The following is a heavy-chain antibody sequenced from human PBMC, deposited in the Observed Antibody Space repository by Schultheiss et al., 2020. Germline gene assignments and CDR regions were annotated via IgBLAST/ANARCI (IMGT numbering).Heavy chain of an antibody. J-gene: IGHJ6*02. CDR3: AKERNRDFIVVVPAASERQTRWRGDYYYYGMDV. CDR2: IYPGDSDT. V-gene: IGHV5-51*01. Sequence: GESLKISCKGSGYSFTSYWIGWVRQMPGKGLEWMGIIYPGDSDTRYSPSFQGQVTISADKSISTAYLQWSSLKASDTAMYYCAKERNRDFIVVVPAASERQTRWRGDYYYYGMDVWGQGTTVTVSS. D-gene: IGHD2-2*01. CDR1: GYSFTSYW.